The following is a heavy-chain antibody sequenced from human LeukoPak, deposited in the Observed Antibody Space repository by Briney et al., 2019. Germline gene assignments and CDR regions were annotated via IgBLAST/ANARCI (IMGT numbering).Heavy chain of an antibody. CDR3: AKERVNGDYVYYYYGMDV. Sequence: GGSPRLSCAASGFTLSRYAMHWVRQAPGKGLEWVAVTSSEGSGKHYADSVKGRFTISRDNSKNTLYLQMNSLRAEDTGAYYCAKERVNGDYVYYYYGMDVWGQGTTVTVSS. CDR1: GFTLSRYA. D-gene: IGHD4-17*01. J-gene: IGHJ6*02. V-gene: IGHV3-30*18. CDR2: TSSEGSGK.